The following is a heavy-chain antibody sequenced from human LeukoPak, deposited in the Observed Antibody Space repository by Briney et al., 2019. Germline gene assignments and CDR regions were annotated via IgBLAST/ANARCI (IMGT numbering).Heavy chain of an antibody. D-gene: IGHD2-15*01. Sequence: SETLSLTCAVYGGSFSGYYWSWIRQPPGKGLEWIGEINHSGSTNYNPSLKSRVTISVDTSKNQFSLKLSSVTAADTAVYYCARGHVYTGGYFDYWGQGTLVIVSS. V-gene: IGHV4-34*01. CDR1: GGSFSGYY. CDR2: INHSGST. J-gene: IGHJ4*02. CDR3: ARGHVYTGGYFDY.